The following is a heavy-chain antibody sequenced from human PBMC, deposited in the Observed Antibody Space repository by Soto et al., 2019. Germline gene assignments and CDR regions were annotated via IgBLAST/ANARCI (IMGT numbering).Heavy chain of an antibody. CDR3: GRVVVPAAIYLYFDL. D-gene: IGHD2-2*02. CDR1: GFTFSSYW. J-gene: IGHJ2*01. Sequence: GGSLRLSCAASGFTFSSYWMSWVRQAPGKGLEWVANIKQDGSETYYVDSVKGRFTISRDNAKNSLYLQSSSLRAEDTAVYYCGRVVVPAAIYLYFDLWGRGTLVTVSS. V-gene: IGHV3-7*01. CDR2: IKQDGSET.